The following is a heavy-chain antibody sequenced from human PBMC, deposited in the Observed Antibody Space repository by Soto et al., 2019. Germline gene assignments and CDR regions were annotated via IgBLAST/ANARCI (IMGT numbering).Heavy chain of an antibody. Sequence: QVQLVQSGAEVKKPGASVKVSCKASGYTFTGYYMHWVRQAPGQGLEWMGWINPNSGGTNYAQKFNGWVTITRQTSISTAYMELSRLRSDDTAVYYCARGAKIFGVVSPWFDPWGQGTLVTVSS. CDR3: ARGAKIFGVVSPWFDP. CDR2: INPNSGGT. D-gene: IGHD3-3*01. J-gene: IGHJ5*02. V-gene: IGHV1-2*04. CDR1: GYTFTGYY.